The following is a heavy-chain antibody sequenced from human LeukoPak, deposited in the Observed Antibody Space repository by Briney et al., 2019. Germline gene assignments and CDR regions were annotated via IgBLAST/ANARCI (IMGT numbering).Heavy chain of an antibody. Sequence: GGSLRLSCAASGFTFSSYAMSWVRQAPGKGLECISGFSGSGGSTYYADSVKGRFTISRDNVKNSLYLQMNSLRAEDTAVYYCARVRWFGESPDYWGQGTLVTVSS. J-gene: IGHJ4*02. CDR3: ARVRWFGESPDY. CDR2: FSGSGGST. V-gene: IGHV3-23*01. D-gene: IGHD3-10*01. CDR1: GFTFSSYA.